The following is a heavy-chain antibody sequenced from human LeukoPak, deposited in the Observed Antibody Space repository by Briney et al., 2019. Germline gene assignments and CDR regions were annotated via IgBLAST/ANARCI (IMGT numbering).Heavy chain of an antibody. J-gene: IGHJ4*02. CDR2: ISAYNGNT. Sequence: ASVKVSCKASGYTFTSYGISWVRQAPGQGLEWMGWISAYNGNTNYAQKLQGRVTMTTDTSTSTAYMELRSLRSDDTAVYYCAVYSGSYSPGPYYFDYWGQGTLVTVSS. V-gene: IGHV1-18*01. CDR3: AVYSGSYSPGPYYFDY. CDR1: GYTFTSYG. D-gene: IGHD1-26*01.